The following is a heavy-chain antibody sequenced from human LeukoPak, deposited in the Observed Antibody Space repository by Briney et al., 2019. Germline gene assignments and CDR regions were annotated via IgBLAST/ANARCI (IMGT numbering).Heavy chain of an antibody. J-gene: IGHJ5*02. Sequence: ASVKVSCKASGYPFSAYYMHWVRQAPGQGFEWMGWINSNLGDTSYAQKFQGRVTMTRDTSISTAYMELSRPTSDDTAMYYCARDFRRNYFDPWGQGTLVTVSS. V-gene: IGHV1-2*02. CDR2: INSNLGDT. CDR3: ARDFRRNYFDP. CDR1: GYPFSAYY.